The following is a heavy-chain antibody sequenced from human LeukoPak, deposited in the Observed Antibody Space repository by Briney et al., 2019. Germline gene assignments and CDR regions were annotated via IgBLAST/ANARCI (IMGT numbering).Heavy chain of an antibody. D-gene: IGHD3-10*01. Sequence: SETLSLTCAVYGGSFSGYYWSWIRQPPGKGLEWIGEINHSGSTNYNPSLKSRVTIPVDTSKNQFSLKLSSVTAADTAVYYCARFLTYGSGSYYTSNWFDPWGQGTLVTVSS. CDR1: GGSFSGYY. V-gene: IGHV4-34*01. J-gene: IGHJ5*02. CDR2: INHSGST. CDR3: ARFLTYGSGSYYTSNWFDP.